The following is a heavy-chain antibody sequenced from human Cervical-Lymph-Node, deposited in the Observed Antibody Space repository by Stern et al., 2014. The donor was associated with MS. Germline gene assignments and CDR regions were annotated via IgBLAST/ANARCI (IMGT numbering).Heavy chain of an antibody. CDR2: IYYTGPT. CDR1: GASISSYY. J-gene: IGHJ4*02. CDR3: ARKSLSMDHYFDS. Sequence: VQLEESVPGLVKPSETLSLTCTVSGASISSYYWNWIRQPPGKGLEWSGYIYYTGPTNYNPSLKGRVAISLDTSKNQFSLILRSVSAADTAVYYCARKSLSMDHYFDSWGQGTLVTVSS. V-gene: IGHV4-59*01. D-gene: IGHD2-2*03.